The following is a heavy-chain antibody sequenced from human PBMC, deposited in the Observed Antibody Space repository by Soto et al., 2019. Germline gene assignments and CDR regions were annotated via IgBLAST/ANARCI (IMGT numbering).Heavy chain of an antibody. CDR1: GFTFSSYG. V-gene: IGHV3-30*18. CDR2: ISYDGSNK. Sequence: GGSLRLSCAASGFTFSSYGLDWVRQAPGKGLEWVAVISYDGSNKYYADSVKGRFTISRDNSKNTLYLQMNSLRAEETAVYYCAKFLSVQVTSSWYWDFDYWGQGTLVTVSS. CDR3: AKFLSVQVTSSWYWDFDY. D-gene: IGHD6-13*01. J-gene: IGHJ4*02.